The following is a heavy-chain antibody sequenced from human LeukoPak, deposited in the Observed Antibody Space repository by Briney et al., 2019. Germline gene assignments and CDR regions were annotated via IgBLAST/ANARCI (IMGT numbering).Heavy chain of an antibody. CDR3: AREGVGGFDS. Sequence: PGGSLRLSCAASGFTFSSYAMSWVRQAPGKGLEWVANIRQDGRGKSYADSVKGRFAISRDNAKTSVYLQMNSLRVEDTAVYYCAREGVGGFDSWGQGTLVTVSS. J-gene: IGHJ5*01. CDR2: IRQDGRGK. CDR1: GFTFSSYA. V-gene: IGHV3-7*01. D-gene: IGHD3-10*01.